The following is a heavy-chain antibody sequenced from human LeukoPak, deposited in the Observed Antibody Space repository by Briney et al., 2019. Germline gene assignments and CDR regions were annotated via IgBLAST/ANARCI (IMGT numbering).Heavy chain of an antibody. Sequence: ASVTVSCKASGYTFTGYYMHWVRQAPGQGLEWMGWINPNSGGTNYAQTFQGRVTMTRDTSISTAYMELSRLRSDDTAVYYCARAGSNPGIAVAGTTVVTPGPFDYWGQGTLVTVSS. D-gene: IGHD6-19*01. CDR2: INPNSGGT. V-gene: IGHV1-2*02. CDR1: GYTFTGYY. J-gene: IGHJ4*02. CDR3: ARAGSNPGIAVAGTTVVTPGPFDY.